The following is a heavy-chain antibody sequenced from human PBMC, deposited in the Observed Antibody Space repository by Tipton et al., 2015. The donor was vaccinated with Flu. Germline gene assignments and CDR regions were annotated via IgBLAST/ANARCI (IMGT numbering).Heavy chain of an antibody. CDR2: IYYSGST. CDR1: GGSISSGDYY. CDR3: ATLGYCTNGVCSPSLGVSY. D-gene: IGHD2-8*01. J-gene: IGHJ4*02. Sequence: LRLSCTVSGGSISSGDYYWSWIRQPPGKGLEWIGYIYYSGSTYYNPSLKSRVTISVDTSKNQFSLKLSSVTAADTAVYYCATLGYCTNGVCSPSLGVSYWGQGTLVTVSS. V-gene: IGHV4-30-4*01.